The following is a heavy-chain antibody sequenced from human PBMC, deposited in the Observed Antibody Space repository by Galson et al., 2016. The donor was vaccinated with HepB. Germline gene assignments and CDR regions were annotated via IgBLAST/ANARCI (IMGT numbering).Heavy chain of an antibody. CDR2: IWSDGSNK. CDR3: GKSFFSGGSIVRFSDY. CDR1: GFTFNTYG. J-gene: IGHJ4*02. Sequence: SLRLSCAASGFTFNTYGMHWVRQAPGKGLAWVAVIWSDGSNKFYADSVKGRFTISRDNSRDTVYLQMNVLSAGDTAVYYCGKSFFSGGSIVRFSDYWGQGALVTVSP. V-gene: IGHV3-33*06. D-gene: IGHD3-16*02.